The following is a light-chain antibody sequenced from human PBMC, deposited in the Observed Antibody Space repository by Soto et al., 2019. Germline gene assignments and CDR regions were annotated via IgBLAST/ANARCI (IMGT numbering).Light chain of an antibody. CDR2: GAS. V-gene: IGKV3-20*01. CDR1: QSVSSSY. Sequence: EIVLTQSPGTLSLSPGARAPLSCRASQSVSSSYLAWYQQKPGQAPRLLIYGASNRATGIPDRFSGSGSGTDFTLTISRLEPEDFAVYYCQQYGGSPRTFGQGTKVDIK. CDR3: QQYGGSPRT. J-gene: IGKJ1*01.